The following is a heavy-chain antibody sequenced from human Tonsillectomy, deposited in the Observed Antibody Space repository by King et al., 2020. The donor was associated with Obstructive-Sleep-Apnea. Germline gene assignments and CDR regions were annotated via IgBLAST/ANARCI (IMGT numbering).Heavy chain of an antibody. V-gene: IGHV3-48*04. CDR1: GFTFSSYS. J-gene: IGHJ5*02. Sequence: VQLVESGGGLVQPGGSLRLSCAASGFTFSSYSMNWVRQAPGKGLEWVSYISSSSSTIYYADSVKGRFTISRDNAKNSLYLQMNSLRAEDTAVYYCARDRRYGDYPWGQGTLVTVSS. CDR2: ISSSSSTI. CDR3: ARDRRYGDYP. D-gene: IGHD4-17*01.